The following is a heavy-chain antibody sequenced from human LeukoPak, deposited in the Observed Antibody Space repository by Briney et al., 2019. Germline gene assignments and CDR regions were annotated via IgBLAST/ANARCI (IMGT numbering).Heavy chain of an antibody. Sequence: SVKVSCKASGYTFTGYYMHWVRQAPGQGLEWMGGIIPIFGTANYAQKFQGRVTITADESTSTAYMELSSLGSEDTAVYYCARRGYCSSTSCYDNWFDPWGQGTLVTVSS. D-gene: IGHD2-2*01. V-gene: IGHV1-69*13. J-gene: IGHJ5*02. CDR3: ARRGYCSSTSCYDNWFDP. CDR1: GYTFTGYY. CDR2: IIPIFGTA.